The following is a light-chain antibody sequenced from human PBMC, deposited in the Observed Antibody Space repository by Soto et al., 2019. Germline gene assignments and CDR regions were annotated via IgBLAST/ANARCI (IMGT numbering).Light chain of an antibody. CDR3: QKYNRAPLT. Sequence: DIQMTQSPSSLSASVGDRVTITCRASQGISKYLAWYQQKPGKVPKLLIYAASTLQSGVPSRFSGSGSGTDFTLTISSLQPEDFATYYCQKYNRAPLTFGPGTKVDIK. CDR1: QGISKY. CDR2: AAS. V-gene: IGKV1-27*01. J-gene: IGKJ3*01.